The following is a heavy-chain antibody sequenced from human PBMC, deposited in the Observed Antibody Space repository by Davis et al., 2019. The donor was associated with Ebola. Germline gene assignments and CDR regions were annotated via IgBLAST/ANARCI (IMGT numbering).Heavy chain of an antibody. V-gene: IGHV4-31*03. Sequence: MPSETLSLTCTVSGGSISSGGYYWSWIRQHPGKGLEWIGYIYYSGSTYYNPSLKSRVTISVDTSKNQFSLKLSSVTAADTAVYYCARRAGIHSYYGMDVWGKGTTVTVSS. D-gene: IGHD3-10*01. J-gene: IGHJ6*04. CDR1: GGSISSGGYY. CDR2: IYYSGST. CDR3: ARRAGIHSYYGMDV.